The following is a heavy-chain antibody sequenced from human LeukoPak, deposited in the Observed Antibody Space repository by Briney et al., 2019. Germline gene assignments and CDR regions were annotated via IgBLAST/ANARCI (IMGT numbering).Heavy chain of an antibody. CDR2: IWYDGSNK. J-gene: IGHJ3*02. V-gene: IGHV3-33*01. D-gene: IGHD3-10*01. Sequence: GGSLRLSCAASGFTFSSHGMHWVRQAPGKGLEWVAVIWYDGSNKFYAASVRGRFTISSDNSNNTLYLQMNSLRAEDTAVYYCARDIKPVFDAFDIWGQGTMVTVSS. CDR1: GFTFSSHG. CDR3: ARDIKPVFDAFDI.